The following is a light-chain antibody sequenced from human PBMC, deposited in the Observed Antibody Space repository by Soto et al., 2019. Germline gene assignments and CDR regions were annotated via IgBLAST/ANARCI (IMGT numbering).Light chain of an antibody. Sequence: QSALTQPRSVSGSPGQSVTISCTGTSSNVGGYNYVSWYQQHPGKAPKLMIFEVSKRPSGVPDRFSGSKSGNTASLTVSGLQAEDEADYYCTSYAGANTLVFGGGTKLTVL. CDR3: TSYAGANTLV. V-gene: IGLV2-11*01. CDR2: EVS. CDR1: SSNVGGYNY. J-gene: IGLJ2*01.